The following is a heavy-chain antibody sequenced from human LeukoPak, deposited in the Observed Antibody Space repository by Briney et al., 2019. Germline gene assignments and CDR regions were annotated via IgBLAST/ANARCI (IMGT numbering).Heavy chain of an antibody. V-gene: IGHV4-31*03. CDR2: IYYRGST. J-gene: IGHJ4*02. CDR1: GGSISSGNYY. CDR3: ARGVRWLQLSYFDY. Sequence: PSQTLSLTCTVSGGSISSGNYYWSWIRQHPGKGLEWIGYIYYRGSTYYNPSLKSRVTISVDTSKNQFSLKLSSVTAADTAVYYCARGVRWLQLSYFDYWGQGILVTVSS. D-gene: IGHD5-24*01.